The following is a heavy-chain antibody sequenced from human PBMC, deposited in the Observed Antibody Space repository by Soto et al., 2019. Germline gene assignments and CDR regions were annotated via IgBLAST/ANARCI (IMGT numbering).Heavy chain of an antibody. V-gene: IGHV3-23*01. D-gene: IGHD3-16*01. CDR3: AKVLHENVDMMFDS. CDR2: ISVSGGTT. J-gene: IGHJ4*02. Sequence: GGSLRLSCVASGFTFSNYIMSWLRQAPGEGLEWVSSISVSGGTTYDADSVKGRFTISRDNSRNTLYLQMNSLRAEDTAVYYCAKVLHENVDMMFDSWGQGSQVTVAS. CDR1: GFTFSNYI.